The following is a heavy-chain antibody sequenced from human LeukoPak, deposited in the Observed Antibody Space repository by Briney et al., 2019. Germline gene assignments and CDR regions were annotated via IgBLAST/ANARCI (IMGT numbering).Heavy chain of an antibody. V-gene: IGHV4-59*01. D-gene: IGHD6-13*01. Sequence: SETLSLTCTVSGVSISSYYWSWIRQPPGKGLEWIGYIYYSGSTNYNPSLKSRVTISVDTSKNQFSLKLSSVTAADTAVYYCATTKYSSSWFDYWGQGTLVTVSS. CDR2: IYYSGST. CDR3: ATTKYSSSWFDY. CDR1: GVSISSYY. J-gene: IGHJ4*02.